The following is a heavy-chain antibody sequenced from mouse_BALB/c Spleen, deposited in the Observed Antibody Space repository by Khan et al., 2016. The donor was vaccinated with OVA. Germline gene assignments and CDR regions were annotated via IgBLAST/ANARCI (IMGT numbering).Heavy chain of an antibody. J-gene: IGHJ3*01. CDR3: TRSGYGSFAY. Sequence: QVQLQQSGAELVKPGASVKLSCKASGYIFTSYYMYWVKQRPGQGLEWIGEINPNNGGTDFNEKFKSKATLTVDKSSSTAYMHLSSLTSEDSAVYYCTRSGYGSFAYWGQGTLVTVSA. CDR2: INPNNGGT. V-gene: IGHV1S81*02. CDR1: GYIFTSYY. D-gene: IGHD2-2*01.